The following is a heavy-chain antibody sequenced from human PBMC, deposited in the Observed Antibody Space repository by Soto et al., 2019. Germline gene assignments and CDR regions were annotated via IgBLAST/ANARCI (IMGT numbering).Heavy chain of an antibody. CDR2: IKENGGDK. J-gene: IGHJ4*02. CDR1: GFTFSNYW. D-gene: IGHD1-26*01. V-gene: IGHV3-7*01. Sequence: EVQLVESGGGLVQPGGSLRLSCVVSGFTFSNYWMSWFRQPPGKGLEWVASIKENGGDKYYVESVEGRFTISRDNAKNSLYLQMNSLRAEDTAVYYCARVKVWVADYWGQGTLVTVSS. CDR3: ARVKVWVADY.